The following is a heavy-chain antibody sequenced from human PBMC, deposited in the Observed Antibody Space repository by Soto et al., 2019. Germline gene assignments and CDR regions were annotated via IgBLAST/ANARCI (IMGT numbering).Heavy chain of an antibody. V-gene: IGHV4-31*03. J-gene: IGHJ6*02. CDR3: ARLYGSILQSYYYYYYLMDV. Sequence: SETLCLTCTVSGGSIRTGEYYWCWIRQHPGKDLEWIGYIYYSGSTYYNPSLKSRITISVDTSKNQLSLKLTSVTAADTTVYYCARLYGSILQSYYYYYYLMDVCSQGTTVTGSS. CDR1: GGSIRTGEYY. CDR2: IYYSGST. D-gene: IGHD2-21*01.